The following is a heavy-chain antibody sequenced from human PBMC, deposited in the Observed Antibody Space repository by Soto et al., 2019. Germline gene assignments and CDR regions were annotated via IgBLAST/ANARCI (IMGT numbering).Heavy chain of an antibody. Sequence: EVQLLEYGGGLVQPGGSLRLSCAASGFTFSNYVMSWVRQASGKGLEWVSSVSNSGSNTYYAESVKGRVTISRDNSNNTLYLQMNSLRAEDTALYYCARRGRTLPHYSYYMDVWGKGTTVTVSS. CDR3: ARRGRTLPHYSYYMDV. CDR2: VSNSGSNT. CDR1: GFTFSNYV. V-gene: IGHV3-23*01. J-gene: IGHJ6*03.